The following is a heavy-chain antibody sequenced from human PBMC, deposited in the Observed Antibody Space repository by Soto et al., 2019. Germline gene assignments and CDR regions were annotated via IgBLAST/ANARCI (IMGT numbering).Heavy chain of an antibody. CDR1: GYSISSGYY. J-gene: IGHJ4*02. D-gene: IGHD6-6*01. CDR3: ARPSIAARLSPFDY. CDR2: IYHGGST. V-gene: IGHV4-38-2*01. Sequence: SETLSLTCAVSGYSISSGYYWGWLRQPPGKGLEWIGSIYHGGSTYYNPSLNSRVTLSIDMTNNHVSLILNSVTAADTAVYYCARPSIAARLSPFDYWGQGTLVTVSS.